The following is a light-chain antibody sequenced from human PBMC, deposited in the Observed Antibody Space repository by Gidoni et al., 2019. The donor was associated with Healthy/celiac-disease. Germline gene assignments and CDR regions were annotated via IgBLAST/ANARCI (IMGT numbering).Light chain of an antibody. Sequence: DIQLTPSPSFLSASVGDRVTITCRASQGISSYLAWYQQKPGKAPKLLIYAASTLQSGVPSRFSGSGSGTEFTLTLSSLQPEDFATYYCQQLNSYPITFGQGTRLEIK. CDR1: QGISSY. CDR2: AAS. V-gene: IGKV1-9*01. J-gene: IGKJ5*01. CDR3: QQLNSYPIT.